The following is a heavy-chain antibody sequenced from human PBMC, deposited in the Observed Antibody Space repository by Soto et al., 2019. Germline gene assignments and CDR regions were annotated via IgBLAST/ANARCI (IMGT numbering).Heavy chain of an antibody. CDR2: IGGSGGGGGA. CDR3: AKAPYCRGGSCYQTLYYYYGMDV. CDR1: GFTFSIYA. V-gene: IGHV3-23*01. D-gene: IGHD2-15*01. Sequence: EVQLLESGGGLVHPGGSLRLSCAASGFTFSIYAMSWVRQAPGKGLEWVSTIGGSGGGGGATYADFVRGRFTVSRDNSKNTLYLQMNSLRAEDTAIYYCAKAPYCRGGSCYQTLYYYYGMDVWGQGTTVTVSS. J-gene: IGHJ6*02.